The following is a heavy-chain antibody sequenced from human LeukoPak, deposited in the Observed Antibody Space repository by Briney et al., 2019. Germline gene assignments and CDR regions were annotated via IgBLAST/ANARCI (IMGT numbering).Heavy chain of an antibody. CDR1: GFTLSSYG. Sequence: PGGSLRLSCAASGFTLSSYGMHWVRQAPGKGLEGVAFIRYDGSNKYYADSVKGRFTISRDNSKNTLYLQMNSLRAEDTAVYYCAKDGRTYYDFWSGYYTHFDYWGQGTLVTVSS. J-gene: IGHJ4*02. CDR2: IRYDGSNK. V-gene: IGHV3-30*02. CDR3: AKDGRTYYDFWSGYYTHFDY. D-gene: IGHD3-3*01.